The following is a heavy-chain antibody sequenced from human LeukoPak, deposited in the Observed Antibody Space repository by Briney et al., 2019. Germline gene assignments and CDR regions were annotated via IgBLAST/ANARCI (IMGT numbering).Heavy chain of an antibody. V-gene: IGHV3-21*01. J-gene: IGHJ4*02. CDR1: GFSFSSYT. CDR3: ASMDSYGSIDY. CDR2: ISSSGRYI. Sequence: GGSLRLSCAASGFSFSSYTMNWVRQAPGKGLDWVSSISSSGRYIYYADSVMGRFTISRDNAKNSLYLQMSSLRADDTAVYYCASMDSYGSIDYWGQGALVTVSS. D-gene: IGHD5-18*01.